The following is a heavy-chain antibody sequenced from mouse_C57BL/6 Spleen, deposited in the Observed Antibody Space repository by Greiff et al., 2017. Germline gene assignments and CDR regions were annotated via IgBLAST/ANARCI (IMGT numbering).Heavy chain of an antibody. V-gene: IGHV5-9-1*02. CDR2: ISSGGAYI. CDR3: TRGEGYYDAIDY. Sequence: EVMLVESGAGLVKPGGSLKLSCAASGFTFSSYAMSWVRQTPEKRLEWVAYISSGGAYIYYADTVKGRCTISRDNARNTLYMQMSSLKSEDTAMYYCTRGEGYYDAIDYWGQGTSVTVSS. J-gene: IGHJ4*01. CDR1: GFTFSSYA. D-gene: IGHD2-14*01.